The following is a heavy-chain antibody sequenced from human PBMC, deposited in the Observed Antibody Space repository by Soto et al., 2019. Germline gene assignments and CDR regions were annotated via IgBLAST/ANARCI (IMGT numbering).Heavy chain of an antibody. CDR3: ARELGYWHSGTCYREWFDS. V-gene: IGHV1-18*01. CDR2: VRGDNGPT. Sequence: QVQLVQSGAEVKKPGASVKVSCKASGYTFTTHGISWVRQVPGQGLEWMGWVRGDNGPTNYAQSLQGRVTRTTDTSTNTAYMGLRSLNPEDPALYYFARELGYWHSGTCYREWFDSWGHGTLVTVS. CDR1: GYTFTTHG. J-gene: IGHJ5*01. D-gene: IGHD1-26*01.